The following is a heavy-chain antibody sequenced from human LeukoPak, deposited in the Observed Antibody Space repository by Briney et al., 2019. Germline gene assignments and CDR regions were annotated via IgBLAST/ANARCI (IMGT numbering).Heavy chain of an antibody. Sequence: GGSLRLSCVASGFTLRSYVMNWVRQTPGKGLEWVSSISGSGDSTFYADSVKGRFSISRDNSKNTLYLQMNSLRAEDTAVYYCARVKNHRGIAVAGSDYWGQGTLVTVSS. V-gene: IGHV3-23*01. J-gene: IGHJ4*02. CDR3: ARVKNHRGIAVAGSDY. CDR2: ISGSGDST. D-gene: IGHD6-13*01. CDR1: GFTLRSYV.